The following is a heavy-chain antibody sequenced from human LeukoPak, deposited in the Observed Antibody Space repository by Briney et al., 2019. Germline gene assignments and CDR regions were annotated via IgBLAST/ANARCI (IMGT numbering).Heavy chain of an antibody. Sequence: SETLSLTCAVSGGSISSSKWWSWVRQPPGKGLEWIGEIYHSGSTNYNPSLRSRVTISVDTSKNQFSLKLSSVTAADTAVYYCARSSEGRYYYDSSGFSYYYYYMDVWGKGTTVTISS. CDR1: GGSISSSKW. J-gene: IGHJ6*03. CDR3: ARSSEGRYYYDSSGFSYYYYYMDV. V-gene: IGHV4-4*02. D-gene: IGHD3-22*01. CDR2: IYHSGST.